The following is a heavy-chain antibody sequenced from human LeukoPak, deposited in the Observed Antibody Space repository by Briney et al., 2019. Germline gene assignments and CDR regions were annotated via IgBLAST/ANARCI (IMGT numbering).Heavy chain of an antibody. Sequence: ASVTVSCKASGYTFTSYGISWVRQAPGQGLEWMGWTSAYNGNTNYAQKLQGRVTMTTDTSTSTADMELRSLRSDDTAVYYCARDRLAAAGSLSIWGQGTMVTVSS. CDR2: TSAYNGNT. CDR3: ARDRLAAAGSLSI. V-gene: IGHV1-18*01. CDR1: GYTFTSYG. D-gene: IGHD6-13*01. J-gene: IGHJ3*02.